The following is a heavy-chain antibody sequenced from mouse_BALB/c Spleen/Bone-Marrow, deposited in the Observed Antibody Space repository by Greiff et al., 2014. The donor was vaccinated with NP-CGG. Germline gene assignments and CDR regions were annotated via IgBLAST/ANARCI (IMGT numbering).Heavy chain of an antibody. CDR1: GYTFTSSW. Sequence: VQLQQSGSVLVRPGASVKLSCKASGYTFTSSWLHWAKQRPGQGLEWIGEIHPNSGNTNYNEKFKGKATLTADTSSSTAYVDLSSLTSEDSAVYYCARSGFDYWGQGTTLTVSS. CDR3: ARSGFDY. CDR2: IHPNSGNT. J-gene: IGHJ2*01. V-gene: IGHV1S130*01. D-gene: IGHD3-2*02.